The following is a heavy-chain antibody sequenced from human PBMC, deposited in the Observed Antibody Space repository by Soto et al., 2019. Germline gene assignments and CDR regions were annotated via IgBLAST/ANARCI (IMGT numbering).Heavy chain of an antibody. D-gene: IGHD4-17*01. V-gene: IGHV3-7*02. Sequence: PGGSLRLSCVASGFTFSNYWISWVRQTPGKGPEWVANIKQDGSERYYVDSVKGRFTISRDNDKNSLYLQMNSLRAEDTAVYYCASGKDYAEGGYWGQGTLVTVSS. CDR1: GFTFSNYW. CDR2: IKQDGSER. CDR3: ASGKDYAEGGY. J-gene: IGHJ4*02.